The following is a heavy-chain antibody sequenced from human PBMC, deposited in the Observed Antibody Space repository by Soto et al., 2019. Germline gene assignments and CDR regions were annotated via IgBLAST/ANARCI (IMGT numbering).Heavy chain of an antibody. CDR2: ISTTSSSI. CDR1: GFTFSSYS. V-gene: IGHV3-48*02. D-gene: IGHD3-3*01. J-gene: IGHJ4*02. Sequence: GGALRLSCSASGFTFSSYSMNWARQAPGKGLEWISYISTTSSSIYYADSVKGRFTTSRDNAKNSLFLQMNSLRDEDTAVYYCARKGVAFDYWGQGALVTVSS. CDR3: ARKGVAFDY.